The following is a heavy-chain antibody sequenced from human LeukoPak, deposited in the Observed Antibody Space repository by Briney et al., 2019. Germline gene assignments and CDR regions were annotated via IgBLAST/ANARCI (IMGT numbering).Heavy chain of an antibody. CDR1: GGSISSGSYY. J-gene: IGHJ3*02. CDR3: ARVGGENAFDI. D-gene: IGHD2-15*01. Sequence: SETLSLTCTVSGGSISSGSYYWSWIRQPAGKGLEWIGSIYYSGSTYYNPSLKSRVTISVDTSKNQFSLKLSSVTAADTAVYYCARVGGENAFDIWGQGTMVTVSS. CDR2: IYYSGST. V-gene: IGHV4-39*07.